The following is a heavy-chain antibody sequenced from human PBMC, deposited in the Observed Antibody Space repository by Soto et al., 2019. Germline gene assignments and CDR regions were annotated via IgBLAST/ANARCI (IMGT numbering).Heavy chain of an antibody. J-gene: IGHJ6*02. V-gene: IGHV4-59*01. CDR2: IYYSGST. Sequence: QVQLQESGPGLVKPSETLSLTCTVSGGSISSYYWSWIRQPPGKGLEWIGYIYYSGSTNYNPSLKSRVTISVDTSKNQFSLKLSSVTAADTAVYYCARGEYSSSSGGYYYYGMDVWGQGTTVTVSS. D-gene: IGHD6-6*01. CDR3: ARGEYSSSSGGYYYYGMDV. CDR1: GGSISSYY.